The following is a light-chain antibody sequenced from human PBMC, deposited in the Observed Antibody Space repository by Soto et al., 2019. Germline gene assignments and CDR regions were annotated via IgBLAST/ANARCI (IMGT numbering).Light chain of an antibody. J-gene: IGLJ1*01. Sequence: QSALTQPASVSGGRGLSMTISCTGTSSDVGAYNFVSWYQQHPDKAPKHMIFDVSNRPSGVSNRFSGSKSGNTASLTISGLQSEDEAEYYSASSTTSSNAVLGTRPNATV. CDR3: ASSTTSSNAV. CDR1: SSDVGAYNF. V-gene: IGLV2-14*03. CDR2: DVS.